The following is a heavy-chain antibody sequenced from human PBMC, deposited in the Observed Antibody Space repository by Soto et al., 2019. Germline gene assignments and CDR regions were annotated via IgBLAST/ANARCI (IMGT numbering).Heavy chain of an antibody. Sequence: EVQLVESGGGLVQPGGSLKLSCAASGFTFRGSAMHWVRQASGIGLEWVGRIRSKANSYATAYAASVKGRFTISRDDSKKTAYLQMNSLKTEDTAVYYCTRPSSEASSSDFWGQGTLVTVSS. D-gene: IGHD6-6*01. CDR1: GFTFRGSA. CDR2: IRSKANSYAT. V-gene: IGHV3-73*01. CDR3: TRPSSEASSSDF. J-gene: IGHJ4*02.